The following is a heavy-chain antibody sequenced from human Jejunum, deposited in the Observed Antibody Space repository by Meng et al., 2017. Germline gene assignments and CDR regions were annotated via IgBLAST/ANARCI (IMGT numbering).Heavy chain of an antibody. CDR2: INHSGST. D-gene: IGHD5-24*01. Sequence: SETLSLTCAVYGGSFSGYYWSWIRQPPGKGLEWIGEINHSGSTNYNPSLKSRVTISVDTSKNQFSLKLSSVTAADTAVYYCASRDQLEMATNLWGQGTLVTVSS. J-gene: IGHJ5*02. CDR3: ASRDQLEMATNL. CDR1: GGSFSGYY. V-gene: IGHV4-34*01.